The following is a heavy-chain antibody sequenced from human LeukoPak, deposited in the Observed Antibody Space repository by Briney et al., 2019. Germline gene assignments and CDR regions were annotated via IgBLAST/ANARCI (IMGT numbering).Heavy chain of an antibody. CDR1: GYTFTNYW. CDR3: ARHAGYCTGGKCCSFYYFDY. D-gene: IGHD2-8*02. V-gene: IGHV5-51*01. J-gene: IGHJ4*02. Sequence: GESLKISCKASGYTFTNYWIGWLRHTPGKGLEWLEIIHPGDSDTRYRTSFKGQVTMSVDESTSTAYLHWTSLKASDTAIYYCARHAGYCTGGKCCSFYYFDYWGQGTLVTVSS. CDR2: IHPGDSDT.